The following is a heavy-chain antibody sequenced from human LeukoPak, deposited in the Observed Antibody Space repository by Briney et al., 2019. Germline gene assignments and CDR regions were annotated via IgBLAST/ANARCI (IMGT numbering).Heavy chain of an antibody. CDR3: ARGDPVNDILTGVDY. Sequence: GGSLRLSCAASGFTFSSYSMNWVRQAPGKGLEWVAVIWYDGSNKYYADSVKGRFTISRDNSKNTLYLQMNSLRAEDTAVYYCARGDPVNDILTGVDYWGQGTLVTVSS. J-gene: IGHJ4*02. CDR1: GFTFSSYS. V-gene: IGHV3-33*08. CDR2: IWYDGSNK. D-gene: IGHD3-9*01.